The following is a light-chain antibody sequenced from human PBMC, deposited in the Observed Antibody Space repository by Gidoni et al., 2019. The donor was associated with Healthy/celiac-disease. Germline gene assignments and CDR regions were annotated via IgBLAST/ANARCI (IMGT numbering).Light chain of an antibody. CDR3: QQYNNWAHGFT. V-gene: IGKV3-15*01. CDR1: QSVSSN. CDR2: GAS. Sequence: EIVMTQSPATLSVSPGERATLSCRASQSVSSNLAWYQQKPGQAPRLIYGASTRATGIPARFSGSGSGTEFTLTISSLQSEDFAVYYCQQYNNWAHGFTFGPGTKVDIK. J-gene: IGKJ3*01.